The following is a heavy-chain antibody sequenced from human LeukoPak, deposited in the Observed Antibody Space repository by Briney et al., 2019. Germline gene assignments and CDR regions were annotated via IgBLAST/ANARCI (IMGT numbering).Heavy chain of an antibody. CDR2: INHSGST. D-gene: IGHD3-16*02. V-gene: IGHV4-39*07. CDR3: ARGRVKTTVLGSYLSRYYFDY. J-gene: IGHJ4*02. Sequence: PSETLSLTCTVSGGSISSSSYYWSWIRQPPGKGLEWIGEINHSGSTNYNPSLKSRVTISVDTSKNQFSLKLSSVTAADTAVYYCARGRVKTTVLGSYLSRYYFDYWGQGTLVTVSS. CDR1: GGSISSSSYY.